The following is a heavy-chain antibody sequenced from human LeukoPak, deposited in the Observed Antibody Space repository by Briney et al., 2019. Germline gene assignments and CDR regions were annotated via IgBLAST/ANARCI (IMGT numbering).Heavy chain of an antibody. CDR3: AKGLRWYTKHIDY. V-gene: IGHV3-30*18. CDR1: GFTFSSYG. CDR2: ISYDGSNK. J-gene: IGHJ4*02. D-gene: IGHD4-23*01. Sequence: GGSLRLSCAASGFTFSSYGMHWVRPAPGKGLEWVAVISYDGSNKYYADSVKGRFTISRDNSKNTLYLQMNSLRAEDTAVYYCAKGLRWYTKHIDYWGQGTLVTVSS.